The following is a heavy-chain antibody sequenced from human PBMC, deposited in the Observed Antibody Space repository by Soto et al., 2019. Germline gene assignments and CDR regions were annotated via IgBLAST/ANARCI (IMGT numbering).Heavy chain of an antibody. D-gene: IGHD3-3*01. CDR1: GYSFTSYW. Sequence: PGESLKISCKGSGYSFTSYWITWVRQMPGKGLEWMGRIDPSDSYTNYSPSFQGHVTISADKSINTAYLQWSSLKPSDTAIYYCAKNSDITIFGVVNGGMDVWGQGTTVTVS. V-gene: IGHV5-10-1*01. CDR3: AKNSDITIFGVVNGGMDV. J-gene: IGHJ6*02. CDR2: IDPSDSYT.